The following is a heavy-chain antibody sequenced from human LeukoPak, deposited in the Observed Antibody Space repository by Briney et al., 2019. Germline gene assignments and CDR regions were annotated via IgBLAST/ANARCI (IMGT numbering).Heavy chain of an antibody. CDR2: IKTDGSRT. Sequence: PGGSLRLSCAASGFTFSSYAMSWVRQTPGKGLVWVSRIKTDGSRTHYADFAQGRFTISRDNAKNTLYLQMNSLRAEDTAVYYCARDGYEFRAFDIWGQGTMVTVSP. CDR3: ARDGYEFRAFDI. D-gene: IGHD5-12*01. CDR1: GFTFSSYA. J-gene: IGHJ3*02. V-gene: IGHV3-74*01.